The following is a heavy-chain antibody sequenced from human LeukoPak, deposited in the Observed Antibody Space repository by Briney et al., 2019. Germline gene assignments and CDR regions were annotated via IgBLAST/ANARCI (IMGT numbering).Heavy chain of an antibody. CDR2: INPSGGST. V-gene: IGHV1-46*03. Sequence: ASVKVSCKASGYTFTSYDMHWVRQAPGQGLEGMGVINPSGGSTSYAQKFQGRVTMTRDTSTSTVYMELSSLRSEDTAVYYCARAPYCGGDCYYFDYWGQGTLVTVSS. D-gene: IGHD2-21*01. J-gene: IGHJ4*02. CDR3: ARAPYCGGDCYYFDY. CDR1: GYTFTSYD.